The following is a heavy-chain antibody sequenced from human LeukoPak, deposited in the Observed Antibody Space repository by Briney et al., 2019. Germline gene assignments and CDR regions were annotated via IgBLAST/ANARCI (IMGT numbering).Heavy chain of an antibody. CDR3: AHPTEYSSSWYGNWFDP. CDR1: GYTFTGYY. Sequence: ASVKVSCKASGYTFTGYYMHWVRQAPGQGLEWMGWINPNSGGTNYAQKFQGRVTMTRDTPISTAYMELSRLRSDDTAVYYCAHPTEYSSSWYGNWFDPWGQGTLVTVSS. CDR2: INPNSGGT. D-gene: IGHD6-13*01. J-gene: IGHJ5*02. V-gene: IGHV1-2*02.